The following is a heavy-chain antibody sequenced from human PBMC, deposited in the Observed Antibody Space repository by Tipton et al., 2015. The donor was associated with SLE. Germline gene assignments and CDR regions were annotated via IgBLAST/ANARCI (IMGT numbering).Heavy chain of an antibody. CDR2: IKQDGAEK. Sequence: GSLRLSCVASELTFSHTYWMNWVRQAPGKGLEWVANIKQDGAEKYYVDSVRGRFTISRDSAQNSIYLQMTSLRAEDTAVYYCAKETPWVGVFDYWGQGTLVTVSS. D-gene: IGHD1-26*01. J-gene: IGHJ4*02. V-gene: IGHV3-7*04. CDR3: AKETPWVGVFDY. CDR1: ELTFSHTYW.